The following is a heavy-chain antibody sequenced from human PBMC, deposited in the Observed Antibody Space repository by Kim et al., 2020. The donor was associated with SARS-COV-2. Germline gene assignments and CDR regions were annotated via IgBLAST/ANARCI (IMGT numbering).Heavy chain of an antibody. CDR1: GYSFTSYW. CDR2: IDPSDSFT. Sequence: GESLKISCKGSGYSFTSYWISWVRQMPGKGLEWMGRIDPSDSFTNYSPSFQGHVTISADKSISTAYLQWSSLKASDTAMYYCARSGPGSDTYYYDSSGYCADIWGQGTMVTVSS. D-gene: IGHD3-22*01. CDR3: ARSGPGSDTYYYDSSGYCADI. J-gene: IGHJ3*02. V-gene: IGHV5-10-1*01.